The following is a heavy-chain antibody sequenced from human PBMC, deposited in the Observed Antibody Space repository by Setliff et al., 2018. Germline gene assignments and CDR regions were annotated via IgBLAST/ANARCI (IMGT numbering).Heavy chain of an antibody. D-gene: IGHD3-10*01. CDR2: SNHGGST. V-gene: IGHV4-34*01. CDR1: GESFSNNY. J-gene: IGHJ1*01. CDR3: GRVDFTMIQGVVGH. Sequence: SETLSLTCSVYGESFSNNYWSWIRQTPGKGLEWIGESNHGGSTSYHPSLKSRLTMSVDTSKNQFSLKLTSVTAADTALYYCGRVDFTMIQGVVGHWGQGTLVTVSS.